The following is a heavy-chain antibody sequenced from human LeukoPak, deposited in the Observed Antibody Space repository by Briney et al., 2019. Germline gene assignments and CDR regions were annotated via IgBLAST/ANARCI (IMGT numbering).Heavy chain of an antibody. CDR3: ARDTRKQRSSGYYLMDAFDI. CDR1: GYTFTGYF. J-gene: IGHJ3*02. V-gene: IGHV1-69*05. D-gene: IGHD3-22*01. Sequence: GASVKVSCKASGYTFTGYFMHWVRQAPGQGLEWMGRIIPIFGTTNYAQKFQGRVTIITDESTSTAYMELSSLRSEDTAVYYCARDTRKQRSSGYYLMDAFDIWGQGTMVTVSS. CDR2: IIPIFGTT.